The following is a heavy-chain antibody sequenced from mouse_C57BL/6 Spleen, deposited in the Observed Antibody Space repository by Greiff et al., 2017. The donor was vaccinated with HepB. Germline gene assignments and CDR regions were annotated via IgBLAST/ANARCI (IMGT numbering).Heavy chain of an antibody. CDR1: GYTFTSYW. CDR2: INPSSGYT. Sequence: VQLQQSGAELAKPGASVKLSCKASGYTFTSYWMHWVKQRPGQGLEWIGYINPSSGYTKYNQKFKDKATLTADKYSSTAYMQLSSLTYEDSAVYYCARSGNYVEYAMDYWGQGTSVTVSS. CDR3: ARSGNYVEYAMDY. J-gene: IGHJ4*01. V-gene: IGHV1-7*01. D-gene: IGHD2-1*01.